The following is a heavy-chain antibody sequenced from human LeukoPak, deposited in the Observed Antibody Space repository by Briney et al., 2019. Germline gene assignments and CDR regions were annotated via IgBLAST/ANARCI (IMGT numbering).Heavy chain of an antibody. V-gene: IGHV5-51*01. D-gene: IGHD2-2*01. J-gene: IGHJ4*02. CDR2: IYPGDSDT. CDR3: AGGNCSRTSCYLTY. Sequence: GESLKISCKGSGYSFTSYYIGWVRQVPGKGLEWMGIIYPGDSDTRYSPSFQGQVTISADKSISTAYLQWSGLKASDTAMYYCAGGNCSRTSCYLTYWGQGTLVTVSS. CDR1: GYSFTSYY.